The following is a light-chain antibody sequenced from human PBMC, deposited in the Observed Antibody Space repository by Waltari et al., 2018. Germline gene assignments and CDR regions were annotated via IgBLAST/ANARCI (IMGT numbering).Light chain of an antibody. Sequence: QSVLTQPPSVSAAPGQKVTISCSGSNSNIGNKDVSWYQQVPGTAPKLLIYDNDKSRSGIPDRFSGFKSGTSATLGSTGLQTGDEAEYYCGTWDSSLSDVVFGGGTKLTVL. CDR3: GTWDSSLSDVV. J-gene: IGLJ3*02. V-gene: IGLV1-51*01. CDR1: NSNIGNKD. CDR2: DND.